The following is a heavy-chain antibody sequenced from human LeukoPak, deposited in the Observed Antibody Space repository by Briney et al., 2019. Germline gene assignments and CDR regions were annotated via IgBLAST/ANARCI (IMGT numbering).Heavy chain of an antibody. J-gene: IGHJ4*02. CDR1: GVSIFSYY. CDR3: ATGRSIRYFDY. CDR2: SHYSGTT. Sequence: SETLSLTCTVSGVSIFSYYWNWIRQPPGQGLEWIGYSHYSGTTKYNPALESRVTISVDTSKSQFSLKLSSPTAADTAVYYCATGRSIRYFDYWGQGTLLSVS. D-gene: IGHD3-9*01. V-gene: IGHV4-59*08.